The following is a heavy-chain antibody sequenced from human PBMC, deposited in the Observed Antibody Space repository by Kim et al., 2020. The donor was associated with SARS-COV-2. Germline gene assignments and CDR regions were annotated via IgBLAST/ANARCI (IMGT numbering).Heavy chain of an antibody. CDR3: ARGGRYFDWLLLYYFDY. CDR2: INTTTGNP. J-gene: IGHJ4*02. Sequence: ASVKVSCKASGYTFTSYAMNWVRQAPGQGLEWMGWINTTTGNPTYAQGFTGRFVFSLDTSVSTAYLQISSLKAEDTAVYYCARGGRYFDWLLLYYFDYWGQGTLVTVSS. D-gene: IGHD3-9*01. V-gene: IGHV7-4-1*02. CDR1: GYTFTSYA.